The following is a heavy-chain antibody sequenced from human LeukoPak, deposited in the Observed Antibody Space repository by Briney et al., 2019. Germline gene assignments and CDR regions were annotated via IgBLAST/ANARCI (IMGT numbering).Heavy chain of an antibody. J-gene: IGHJ4*02. CDR3: ANVYGGATFDY. D-gene: IGHD4-23*01. Sequence: GGSLRLSCAASGFTFSSYAMSWVRQAPGKGLEWVSAISGSGGSTSYADSVKGRFTISRDNSKNTLYLQMNSLRAEDTAVYYCANVYGGATFDYWGQGTLVTVSS. V-gene: IGHV3-23*01. CDR2: ISGSGGST. CDR1: GFTFSSYA.